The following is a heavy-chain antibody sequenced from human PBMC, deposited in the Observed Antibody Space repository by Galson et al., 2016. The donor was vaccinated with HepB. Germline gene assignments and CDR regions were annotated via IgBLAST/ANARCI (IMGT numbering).Heavy chain of an antibody. CDR1: GGSTYTSY. CDR2: SYNTGNT. Sequence: ETLSLTCSVSGGSTYTSYWSWVRQPPGKGLEWVGYSYNTGNTVYNPSLDSRVTISVDTSKNQFSLRLTSVTAADTAVYYCAKVGRYSFDAWGPGTMVIVSS. CDR3: AKVGRYSFDA. V-gene: IGHV4-59*01. J-gene: IGHJ3*01. D-gene: IGHD5-12*01.